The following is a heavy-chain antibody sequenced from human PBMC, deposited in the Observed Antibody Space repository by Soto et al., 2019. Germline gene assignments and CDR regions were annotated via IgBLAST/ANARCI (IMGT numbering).Heavy chain of an antibody. CDR2: INPGGGGT. D-gene: IGHD5-18*01. J-gene: IGHJ6*02. Sequence: GSVKVSCKASGYTFTTYYMHWVRQAPGQGLQWMGIINPGGGGTSYPQKFQGRVTMTSDTSTSTVYMELSSLRSEDTAVYYCAREILPSVTYGMDVWGQGTTVTVSS. CDR1: GYTFTTYY. V-gene: IGHV1-46*01. CDR3: AREILPSVTYGMDV.